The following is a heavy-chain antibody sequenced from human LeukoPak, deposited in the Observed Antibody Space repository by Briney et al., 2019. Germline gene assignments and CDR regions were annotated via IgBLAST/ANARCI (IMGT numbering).Heavy chain of an antibody. J-gene: IGHJ4*02. CDR2: IFYSGST. CDR3: AREGDYYDSSGYYSFDY. CDR1: GGSISSYY. D-gene: IGHD3-22*01. V-gene: IGHV4-59*12. Sequence: PSETLFLTCTVSGGSISSYYWSWIRQSPGKGLEWIGYIFYSGSTNYSPSLRSRVTISLDTSKNQFSLKLSSVTAADAAVYYCAREGDYYDSSGYYSFDYWGQGTLVTVSS.